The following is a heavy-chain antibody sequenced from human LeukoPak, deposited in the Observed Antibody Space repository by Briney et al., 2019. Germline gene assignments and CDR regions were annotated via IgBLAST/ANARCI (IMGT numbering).Heavy chain of an antibody. V-gene: IGHV1-46*01. Sequence: GASVKVSCKVSGYTLTELSMHWVRQAPGQGLESLGIINPSGGSTTYAQKFQGRVTMTRDTSISTAYMELSRLRSDDTAVYYCARDLENYYGSGSYFWNWFDPWGQGTLVTVSS. CDR3: ARDLENYYGSGSYFWNWFDP. CDR1: GYTLTELS. J-gene: IGHJ5*02. D-gene: IGHD3-10*01. CDR2: INPSGGST.